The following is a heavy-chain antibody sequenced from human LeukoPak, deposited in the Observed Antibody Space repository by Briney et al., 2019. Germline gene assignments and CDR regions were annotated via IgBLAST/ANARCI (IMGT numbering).Heavy chain of an antibody. J-gene: IGHJ4*02. CDR1: GYTFTNYA. V-gene: IGHV7-4-1*02. CDR3: ATSDYYDSQPANHGEY. CDR2: INTNTGNP. D-gene: IGHD3-22*01. Sequence: ASVKVSCTASGYTFTNYAMNWVRQAPGQGLEWMGWINTNTGNPTYAQGFTGRFVFSLDTSVSTAYLQISSLKAEDTAVYYCATSDYYDSQPANHGEYWGQGTLVTVSS.